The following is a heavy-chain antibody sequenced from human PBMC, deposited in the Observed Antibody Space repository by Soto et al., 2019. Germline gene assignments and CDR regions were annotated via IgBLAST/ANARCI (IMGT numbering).Heavy chain of an antibody. V-gene: IGHV1-69*13. Sequence: GASVKVSCKASGDTFSTYTITWMRQAPGQGLEWMGGIIPRSATSNYAQKFQGRVTITADESTSTAYMELSSLRSEDTAVYYCARQGFGALHGLVDVWGQGTTVTVSS. J-gene: IGHJ6*02. D-gene: IGHD3-10*01. CDR3: ARQGFGALHGLVDV. CDR2: IIPRSATS. CDR1: GDTFSTYT.